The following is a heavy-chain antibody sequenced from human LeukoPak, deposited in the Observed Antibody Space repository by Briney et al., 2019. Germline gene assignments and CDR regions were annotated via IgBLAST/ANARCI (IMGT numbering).Heavy chain of an antibody. J-gene: IGHJ5*02. CDR2: ISAYNGNT. CDR3: ARGLYCSSTSCYAGGWFDP. V-gene: IGHV1-18*01. D-gene: IGHD2-2*01. Sequence: VASVKVSCKSSGYTFTSYGISWVRQAPGQGLEWMGWISAYNGNTNYAQKVQGRVTMTTDTSTSTAYMELRSLRSDDTAVYYCARGLYCSSTSCYAGGWFDPWGQGTLVTVSS. CDR1: GYTFTSYG.